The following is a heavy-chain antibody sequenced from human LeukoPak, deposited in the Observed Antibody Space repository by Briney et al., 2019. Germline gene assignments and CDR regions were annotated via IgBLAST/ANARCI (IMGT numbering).Heavy chain of an antibody. CDR3: ARQPVVNRGAVASNFDS. CDR2: IYYRGDT. Sequence: SETLSLTCTVSGGLITTTTCYWGWIRQSPGKGLEWIASIYYRGDTYYNASLESRVSISIDTSKNQLSLKLNSMNAADTAVYFSARQPVVNRGAVASNFDSWGQGTLVTVSA. D-gene: IGHD6-19*01. CDR1: GGLITTTTCY. V-gene: IGHV4-39*01. J-gene: IGHJ4*02.